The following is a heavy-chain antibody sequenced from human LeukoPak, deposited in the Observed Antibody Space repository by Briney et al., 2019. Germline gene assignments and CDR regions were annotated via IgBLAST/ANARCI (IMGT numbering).Heavy chain of an antibody. V-gene: IGHV3-30*02. Sequence: GGSLRLSCAASGFTFSSYGMHWVRQAPGKGLEWVAFIRYDGSHKYYADSVKGRFTISRDNSKDTLYVQLNSLRAEDTAVYYCAKDRYCTNGVCYEYYFDYWGQGTLVTVSS. J-gene: IGHJ4*02. CDR2: IRYDGSHK. D-gene: IGHD2-8*01. CDR1: GFTFSSYG. CDR3: AKDRYCTNGVCYEYYFDY.